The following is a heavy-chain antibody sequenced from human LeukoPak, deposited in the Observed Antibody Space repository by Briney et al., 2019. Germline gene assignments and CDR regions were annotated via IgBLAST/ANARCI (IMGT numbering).Heavy chain of an antibody. J-gene: IGHJ3*02. Sequence: ASVKVSCKASGYTFTSYGISWVRQAPGQGLEWMGWISAYNGNTNYAQKLQGGVTMTTDTSTSTAYMELRSLRFDDTAVYYCARDPQYYYGSGRNPNAFDIWGQGTMVTVSS. CDR1: GYTFTSYG. D-gene: IGHD3-10*01. V-gene: IGHV1-18*01. CDR3: ARDPQYYYGSGRNPNAFDI. CDR2: ISAYNGNT.